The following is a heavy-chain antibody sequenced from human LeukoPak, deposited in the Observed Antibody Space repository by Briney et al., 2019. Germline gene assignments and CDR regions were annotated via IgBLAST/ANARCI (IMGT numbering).Heavy chain of an antibody. CDR3: ARDPRITMVRGVTYMDV. Sequence: PGGSLRLSCAASGFTFSSYGMHWVRQAPGKGLEWVAFIRYDGSNKYYADSVKGRFTISRDNSKNTLYLQMNSLRAEDTAVYYCARDPRITMVRGVTYMDVWGKGTTVTISS. CDR2: IRYDGSNK. D-gene: IGHD3-10*01. V-gene: IGHV3-30*02. J-gene: IGHJ6*03. CDR1: GFTFSSYG.